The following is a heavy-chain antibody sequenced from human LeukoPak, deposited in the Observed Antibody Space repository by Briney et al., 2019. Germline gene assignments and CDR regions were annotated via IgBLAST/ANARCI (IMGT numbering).Heavy chain of an antibody. CDR3: SRAGTAMSTLDY. D-gene: IGHD5-18*01. Sequence: SVKVSCKASGGTFSSYAISWVRQAPGQGLEWMGGIIPIFGTANYAQKFQGRVTITADESTSTAYMELSSLRSEDTAVYYCSRAGTAMSTLDYWGQGTLVTVSS. CDR1: GGTFSSYA. CDR2: IIPIFGTA. V-gene: IGHV1-69*13. J-gene: IGHJ4*02.